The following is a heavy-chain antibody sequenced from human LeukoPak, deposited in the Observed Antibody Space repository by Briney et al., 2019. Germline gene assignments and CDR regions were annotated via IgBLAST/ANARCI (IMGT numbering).Heavy chain of an antibody. CDR3: ARETPRRGETRDGYR. D-gene: IGHD5-24*01. CDR1: GFTFSSYA. Sequence: GGSLRLSCAASGFTFSSYAMSWVRQVPGKGLECLGNIKEDGSETYYADSVKGRFTISRDNPKNLLFLQINSLRVEDTAVYYCARETPRRGETRDGYRWGQGTLVTVSS. J-gene: IGHJ4*02. CDR2: IKEDGSET. V-gene: IGHV3-7*01.